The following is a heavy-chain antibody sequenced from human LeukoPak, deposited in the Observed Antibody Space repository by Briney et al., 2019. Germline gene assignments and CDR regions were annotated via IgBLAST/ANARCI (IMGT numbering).Heavy chain of an antibody. D-gene: IGHD3-10*01. CDR1: GGSFSGYY. CDR3: ASDYYGSGSYS. CDR2: INHSGGT. V-gene: IGHV4-34*01. J-gene: IGHJ4*02. Sequence: SETLSLTCAVYGGSFSGYYWSWIRQPPGKGLEWIGEINHSGGTNYNPSLKSRVTISVDTSKNQFSLKLSSVTAADTAVYYCASDYYGSGSYSWGQGTLVTVSS.